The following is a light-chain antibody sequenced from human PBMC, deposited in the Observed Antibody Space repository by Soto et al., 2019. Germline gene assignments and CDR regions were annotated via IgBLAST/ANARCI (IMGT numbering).Light chain of an antibody. Sequence: QSVLRQPPSTSGTPGQSVTISCSGSSSNIGSNPVNWYQQVPGAAPKLLIYNNDKRPSGVPDRFSGSKSGTSASLTSRGLQSEDEADYYCAAWDDRLKTYVFGTGTKVTVL. CDR2: NND. CDR1: SSNIGSNP. V-gene: IGLV1-44*01. J-gene: IGLJ1*01. CDR3: AAWDDRLKTYV.